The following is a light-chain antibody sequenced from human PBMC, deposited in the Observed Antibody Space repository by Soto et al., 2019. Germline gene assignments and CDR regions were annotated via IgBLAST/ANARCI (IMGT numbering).Light chain of an antibody. Sequence: IVLTQSPGTLSLSPGERATLSCRASQSVSSSYLAWYQQKPGQAPRLLIYGASRRATGIPDRFSGSGSGTDFTLTISSLEPEDFAIYYCQEYGGSPWTFGQGTKVEIK. V-gene: IGKV3-20*01. J-gene: IGKJ1*01. CDR3: QEYGGSPWT. CDR1: QSVSSSY. CDR2: GAS.